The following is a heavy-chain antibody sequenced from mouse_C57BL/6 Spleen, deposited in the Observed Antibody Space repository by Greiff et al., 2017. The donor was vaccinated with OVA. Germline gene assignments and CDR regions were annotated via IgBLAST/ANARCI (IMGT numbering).Heavy chain of an antibody. Sequence: VQLQQPGAELVKPGASVKLSCKASGYTFTSYWMHWVNQRPGQGLEWIGMIHPNSGSTNYNENFKSKSTLTVDKSSSTDYMQLSSLTSEDSAVYYCARGGPLDYGSSDWYFDVWGTGTTVTVSS. V-gene: IGHV1-64*01. CDR3: ARGGPLDYGSSDWYFDV. CDR1: GYTFTSYW. J-gene: IGHJ1*03. D-gene: IGHD1-1*01. CDR2: IHPNSGST.